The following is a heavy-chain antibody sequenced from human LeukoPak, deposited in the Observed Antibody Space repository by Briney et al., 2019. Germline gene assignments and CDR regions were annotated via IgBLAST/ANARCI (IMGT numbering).Heavy chain of an antibody. CDR2: INPNSGGT. CDR3: AREIVVVVAATGGFNWFDP. V-gene: IGHV1-2*02. Sequence: ASVKVSCKASGYTFTGYYVHWVRQAPGQGLEWMGWINPNSGGTNYAQKFQGRVTMTRDTSISTAYMELSRLRSDDTAVYYCAREIVVVVAATGGFNWFDPWGQGTLVTVSS. CDR1: GYTFTGYY. D-gene: IGHD2-15*01. J-gene: IGHJ5*02.